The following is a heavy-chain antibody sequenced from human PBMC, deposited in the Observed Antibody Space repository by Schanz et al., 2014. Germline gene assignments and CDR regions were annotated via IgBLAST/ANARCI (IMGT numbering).Heavy chain of an antibody. J-gene: IGHJ4*02. Sequence: QVQLLQSGAEVKKPGASMKVSCKASGYTFTTYYMLWVRQAPGQGLEWMGIINPSGGSTRYGQKFQGRITVTTDTSTSTVYLELSSLRSDDTAVYYCARGFDFWDRWGQGTLVIVSS. V-gene: IGHV1-46*01. CDR3: ARGFDFWDR. D-gene: IGHD3-3*01. CDR1: GYTFTTYY. CDR2: INPSGGST.